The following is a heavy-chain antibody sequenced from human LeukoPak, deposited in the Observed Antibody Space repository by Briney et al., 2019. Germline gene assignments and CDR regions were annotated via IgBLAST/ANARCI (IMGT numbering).Heavy chain of an antibody. J-gene: IGHJ5*02. CDR2: ISGYNGNT. CDR3: ARDMTGTPMVTGWFDP. Sequence: ASVKVSCKASGYTFTSYGISWVRQAPGRGLEWMGWISGYNGNTNYAQKLQGRVTMTTDTSTSTVCMELRSLRSDDTAVYYCARDMTGTPMVTGWFDPWGQGTLVTVSS. CDR1: GYTFTSYG. V-gene: IGHV1-18*01. D-gene: IGHD5-18*01.